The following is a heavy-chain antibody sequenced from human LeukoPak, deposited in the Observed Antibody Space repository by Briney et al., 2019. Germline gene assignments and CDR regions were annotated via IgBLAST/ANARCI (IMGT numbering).Heavy chain of an antibody. V-gene: IGHV3-30*18. CDR1: GFTFSSYG. D-gene: IGHD6-13*01. CDR3: EKSDTYYRSVWYEYFDY. J-gene: IGHJ4*02. Sequence: GGSLRLSCAPSGFTFSSYGMHWVRQAPGKGLEWGAVISYDGSNKYYADSVKGRFTISRDNSKNTLYLQMNSLRAEDTAVYYCEKSDTYYRSVWYEYFDYWGEGTLVTVSS. CDR2: ISYDGSNK.